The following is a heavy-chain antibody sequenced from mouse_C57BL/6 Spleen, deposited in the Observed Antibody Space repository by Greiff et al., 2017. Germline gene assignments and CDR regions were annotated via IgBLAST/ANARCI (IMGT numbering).Heavy chain of an antibody. CDR1: GYTFTSYW. D-gene: IGHD2-5*01. V-gene: IGHV1-59*01. J-gene: IGHJ2*01. Sequence: QVQLQQPGAELVRPGTSVKLSCKASGYTFTSYWMHWVEQRPGQGLEWIGVIDPSDSYTNYNQKFKGKATLTVDTSSSTAYMQLSSLTSEDSAVYYCARDYSNWGDYWGQGTTLTVSS. CDR2: IDPSDSYT. CDR3: ARDYSNWGDY.